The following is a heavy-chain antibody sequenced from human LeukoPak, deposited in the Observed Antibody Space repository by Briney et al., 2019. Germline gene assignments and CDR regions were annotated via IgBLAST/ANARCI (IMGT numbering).Heavy chain of an antibody. J-gene: IGHJ3*02. V-gene: IGHV4-61*02. D-gene: IGHD3-22*01. Sequence: SETLSLTCTVSCGSISSGSYYWSWIRQPAGKGLEWIGRIYTSGSTNYNPSLKSRVTISVDTSKNQFSLKLSSVTAADTAVYYCARVLLSRYYYDSRGGAFDIWGQGTMVTVSS. CDR1: CGSISSGSYY. CDR3: ARVLLSRYYYDSRGGAFDI. CDR2: IYTSGST.